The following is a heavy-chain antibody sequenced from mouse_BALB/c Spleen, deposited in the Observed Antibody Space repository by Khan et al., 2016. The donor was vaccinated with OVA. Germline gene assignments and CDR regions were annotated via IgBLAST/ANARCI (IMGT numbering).Heavy chain of an antibody. CDR2: INTYTGEP. V-gene: IGHV9-3-1*01. Sequence: QMQLEESGPELKKPGETVKISCKASGYTFTSYGMNWVKQSPGKALKWMGWINTYTGEPTSADDFKGRFAFSLETSASTAYLQINNLKNEDTATYFCARPPYFSYTLDYWGQGTSVTVSS. CDR3: ARPPYFSYTLDY. CDR1: GYTFTSYG. D-gene: IGHD2-10*01. J-gene: IGHJ4*01.